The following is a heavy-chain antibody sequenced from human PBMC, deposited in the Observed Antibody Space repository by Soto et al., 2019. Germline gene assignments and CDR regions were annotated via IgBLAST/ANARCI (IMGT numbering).Heavy chain of an antibody. CDR1: GYSFTSYW. V-gene: IGHV5-10-1*01. CDR2: IDPSDSYT. J-gene: IGHJ6*02. Sequence: GESLKISCKGSGYSFTSYWISWVRQMPGKGLEWMGRIDPSDSYTNYSPSFQGHVTISADKSISTAYLQWSSLKASDTAMYYCARRLPYCSSTSCYYNYYGMDVWGQGTTVTASS. CDR3: ARRLPYCSSTSCYYNYYGMDV. D-gene: IGHD2-2*01.